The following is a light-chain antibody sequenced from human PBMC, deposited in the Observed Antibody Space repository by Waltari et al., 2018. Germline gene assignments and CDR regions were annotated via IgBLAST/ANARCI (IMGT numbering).Light chain of an antibody. CDR1: SSDVGGYNY. Sequence: QSALTQPASVSGSPGQSITISCTGTSSDVGGYNYVSWYQQNPGKAPKLMIYDVSNRPAGVSNRFSGSKSGNTASLTISGLQAEDEADYYCSSYTSSSTPLVFGTGTKVTVL. J-gene: IGLJ1*01. V-gene: IGLV2-14*03. CDR3: SSYTSSSTPLV. CDR2: DVS.